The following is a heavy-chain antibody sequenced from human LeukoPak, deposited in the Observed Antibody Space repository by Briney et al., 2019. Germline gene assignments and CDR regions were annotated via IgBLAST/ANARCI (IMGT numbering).Heavy chain of an antibody. CDR1: GFIVSTNY. V-gene: IGHV3-53*01. Sequence: GGSLRLSCAASGFIVSTNYMSWVRQAPGKGLEWVSVIFSGGSTYYADSVKGRFTISRDKSNNTLYLQMNSLRAEDTAVYYCARGPGKASFDYWGRGTLVTISS. CDR2: IFSGGST. CDR3: ARGPGKASFDY. J-gene: IGHJ4*02. D-gene: IGHD3-10*01.